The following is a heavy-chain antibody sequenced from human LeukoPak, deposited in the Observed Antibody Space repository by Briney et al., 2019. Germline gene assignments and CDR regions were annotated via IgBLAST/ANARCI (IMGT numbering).Heavy chain of an antibody. V-gene: IGHV3-33*01. D-gene: IGHD5-24*01. CDR3: ARVESTATMKLDY. CDR2: IWYDGSDE. CDR1: GFSFSSYG. Sequence: GRSLRLSCAASGFSFSSYGMHWVRQAPGKGLVWVAVIWYDGSDEYYGDSVKGRFTISRDNSKNTVFLQLNSLRDEDTAVYYCARVESTATMKLDYWGQGTLVTVSS. J-gene: IGHJ4*02.